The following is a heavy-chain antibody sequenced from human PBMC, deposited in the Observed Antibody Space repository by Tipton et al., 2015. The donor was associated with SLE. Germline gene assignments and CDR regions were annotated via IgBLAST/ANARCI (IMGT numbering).Heavy chain of an antibody. V-gene: IGHV4-59*01. D-gene: IGHD1-26*01. CDR1: GGSISSYY. Sequence: TLSLTCTVSGGSISSYYWSWIRQPPGKGLEWIGYIYYSGSTNYNPSLKSRVTISVDTSKNQFSLKLSSVTAADTAVYYCARDVGSYGDWYFDLWGQGTLVTVSS. CDR3: ARDVGSYGDWYFDL. J-gene: IGHJ2*01. CDR2: IYYSGST.